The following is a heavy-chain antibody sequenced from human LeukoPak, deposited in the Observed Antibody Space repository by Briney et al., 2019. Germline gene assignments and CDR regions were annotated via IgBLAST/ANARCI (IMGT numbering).Heavy chain of an antibody. Sequence: GGSLRLSCAASGFTFGSYGVHWVRQAPGKGLEWVAVISYDGSNKYYADSVKGRFTISRDNSKNTLYLQMDSLRAEDTAVYYCANGYITMVRGVILPPFDYWGQGTLVTVSS. V-gene: IGHV3-30*18. CDR3: ANGYITMVRGVILPPFDY. J-gene: IGHJ4*02. CDR1: GFTFGSYG. D-gene: IGHD3-10*01. CDR2: ISYDGSNK.